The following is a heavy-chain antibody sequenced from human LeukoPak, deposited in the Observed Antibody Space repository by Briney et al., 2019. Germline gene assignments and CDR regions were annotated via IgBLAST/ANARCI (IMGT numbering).Heavy chain of an antibody. CDR3: ARAARITMVRGALRYYGMDV. D-gene: IGHD3-10*01. Sequence: SVKVSCKASGGTFSSYAISWVRQAPGQGLEWMGRITPILGIANYAQKFQGRVTITADKSTSTAYMELSSLRSEDTAVYYCARAARITMVRGALRYYGMDVWGQGTTVTVSS. CDR2: ITPILGIA. V-gene: IGHV1-69*04. J-gene: IGHJ6*02. CDR1: GGTFSSYA.